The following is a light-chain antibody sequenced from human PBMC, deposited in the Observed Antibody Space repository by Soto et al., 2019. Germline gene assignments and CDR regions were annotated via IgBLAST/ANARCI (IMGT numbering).Light chain of an antibody. V-gene: IGLV2-14*01. J-gene: IGLJ1*01. CDR3: SSYTSSRTYV. CDR1: SSDVGGYNY. CDR2: EVR. Sequence: QSALTQPASVSGSPGQSITISCTGTSSDVGGYNYVSWYQQHPGKAPTLMIYEVRNRPAGVSYRFSGSKSGNTASLTISGLHAEDEADYYCSSYTSSRTYVFGTGTKLTVL.